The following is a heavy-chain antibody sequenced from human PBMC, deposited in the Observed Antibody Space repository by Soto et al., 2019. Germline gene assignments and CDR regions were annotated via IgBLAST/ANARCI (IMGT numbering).Heavy chain of an antibody. CDR2: ISGSGGST. CDR1: GFTFSSYA. J-gene: IGHJ4*02. Sequence: VQLLESGGGLVQPGGSLRLSCAASGFTFSSYAMSWVRQAPGKGLEWVSAISGSGGSTYYADSVKGRFTISRDNSKNTLYLQMNSLRAEDTAVYYCAKPYDYIWGSYRNFDYWGQGTLVTVSS. V-gene: IGHV3-23*01. CDR3: AKPYDYIWGSYRNFDY. D-gene: IGHD3-16*02.